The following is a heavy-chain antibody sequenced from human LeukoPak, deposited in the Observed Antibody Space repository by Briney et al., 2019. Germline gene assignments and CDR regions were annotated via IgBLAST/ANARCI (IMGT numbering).Heavy chain of an antibody. J-gene: IGHJ5*02. CDR2: IIPILGIA. CDR3: ARDSSYQLLVGWFDP. D-gene: IGHD2-2*01. Sequence: GASVKVSCKASGGTFSSYAISWVRQAPGQGLEWMGRIIPILGIANYAQKFQGRVTITADKSTSTAYMELSSLRSEDTAVYYCARDSSYQLLVGWFDPWGQGTLVTVSS. V-gene: IGHV1-69*04. CDR1: GGTFSSYA.